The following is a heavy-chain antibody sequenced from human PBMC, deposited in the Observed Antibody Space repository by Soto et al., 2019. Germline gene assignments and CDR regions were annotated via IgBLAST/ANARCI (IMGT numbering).Heavy chain of an antibody. J-gene: IGHJ4*02. CDR1: GYTLSNYY. V-gene: IGHV1-46*01. CDR2: INPSGGTT. D-gene: IGHD3-10*01. CDR3: ARGGSGSYASRFYFEY. Sequence: QVQLVQSGAEVKKPGASVKVSCKASGYTLSNYYMYWGRQAPGQGLEWMATINPSGGTTTYAQRFQGRVTMTTDTSTSTVYMEVSSLRSEDTAVYYCARGGSGSYASRFYFEYWGQGTLVTVSS.